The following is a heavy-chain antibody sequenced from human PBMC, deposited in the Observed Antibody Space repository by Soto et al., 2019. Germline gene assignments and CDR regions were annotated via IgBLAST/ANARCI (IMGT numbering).Heavy chain of an antibody. V-gene: IGHV3-30*18. CDR3: AKDRGLRWINYYFYY. Sequence: ESGGGVVQPGRSLRLSCAASGFTFSSYGMHWVRQAPGKGLEWVAVISYDGSNKYYADSVKGRFTISRDNSKNTLYLQMNSLRAEDTAVYYCAKDRGLRWINYYFYYWGQGTLVTVSS. CDR1: GFTFSSYG. J-gene: IGHJ4*02. D-gene: IGHD4-17*01. CDR2: ISYDGSNK.